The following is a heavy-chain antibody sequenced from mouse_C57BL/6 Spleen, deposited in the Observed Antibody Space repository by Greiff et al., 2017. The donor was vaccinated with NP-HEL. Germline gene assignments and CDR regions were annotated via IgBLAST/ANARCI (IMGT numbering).Heavy chain of an antibody. Sequence: EVQLQQSGAELVRPGASVKLSCTASGFNITDYYMHWVKQRPEQGLEWIGRIDPEDGDTEYAPKFQGKATMTADPSSNTAYLQLSSLTSEDTAVYYCTTRDYGSSYEVWGTGTTVTVSS. CDR1: GFNITDYY. V-gene: IGHV14-1*01. J-gene: IGHJ1*03. D-gene: IGHD1-1*01. CDR3: TTRDYGSSYEV. CDR2: IDPEDGDT.